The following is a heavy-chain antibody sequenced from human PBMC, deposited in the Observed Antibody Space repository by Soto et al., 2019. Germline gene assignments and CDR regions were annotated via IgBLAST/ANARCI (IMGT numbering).Heavy chain of an antibody. CDR3: ARGASCSSTSCYDNFHYGLAV. J-gene: IGHJ6*02. Sequence: GASVKVSCKASGYTFTNYGITWVRQAPGQGLEWMGWITASNGNANYAREIQGRLTLTRDTSTNTASMELRSLRSDDTAVYYCARGASCSSTSCYDNFHYGLAVWGQGTRSPSP. CDR1: GYTFTNYG. D-gene: IGHD2-2*01. CDR2: ITASNGNA. V-gene: IGHV1-18*01.